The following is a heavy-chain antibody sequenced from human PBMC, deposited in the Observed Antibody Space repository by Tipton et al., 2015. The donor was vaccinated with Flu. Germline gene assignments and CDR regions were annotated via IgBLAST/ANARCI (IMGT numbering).Heavy chain of an antibody. CDR1: GGTFSGYA. V-gene: IGHV1-69*18. CDR2: IIPISGTS. J-gene: IGHJ5*02. Sequence: QLVQSGAEVKKPGSSVKVSCKASGGTFSGYAISWVRQAPGQGLEWMGRIIPISGTSNYAQKFQGRVTITADESTTTAYMELSSLRSEDTAVYYCARRDYSNYVSDPKNWFDPWGQGTLVTVSS. D-gene: IGHD4-11*01. CDR3: ARRDYSNYVSDPKNWFDP.